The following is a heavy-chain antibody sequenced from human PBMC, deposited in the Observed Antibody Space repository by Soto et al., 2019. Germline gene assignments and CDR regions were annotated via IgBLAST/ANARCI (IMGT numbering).Heavy chain of an antibody. Sequence: SETLSLTCTVSGGSISSYYWSWIRQPPGKGLEWIGYIYYSGSTNYNPSLKSRVTISVDTSKNQFSLKLSSVTAADTAVYYCARADIVVVPAAMENWFDPWGQGTLVTVSS. J-gene: IGHJ5*02. CDR3: ARADIVVVPAAMENWFDP. CDR2: IYYSGST. CDR1: GGSISSYY. V-gene: IGHV4-59*01. D-gene: IGHD2-2*01.